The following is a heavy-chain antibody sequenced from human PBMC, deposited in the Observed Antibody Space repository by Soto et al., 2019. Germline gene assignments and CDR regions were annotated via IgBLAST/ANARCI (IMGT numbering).Heavy chain of an antibody. V-gene: IGHV1-46*02. CDR3: ARSIVGRPGAVGYSYYCMAV. D-gene: IGHD6-6*01. Sequence: QVQLVQSGAEVKKPGASVNISCKASGYTFNTYLIYWVRQAPGQGLDWMGVINPPDGTATYAQKFQGRVTMTRDTSTTTVYMELSSLTSDDTAVYYCARSIVGRPGAVGYSYYCMAVWGEGTTVTVSS. J-gene: IGHJ6*03. CDR1: GYTFNTYL. CDR2: INPPDGTA.